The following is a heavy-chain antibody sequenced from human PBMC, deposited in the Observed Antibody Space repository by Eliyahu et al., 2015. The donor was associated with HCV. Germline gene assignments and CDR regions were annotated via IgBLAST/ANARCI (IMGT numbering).Heavy chain of an antibody. V-gene: IGHV3-30*02. D-gene: IGHD6-19*01. CDR3: ASEAGTAVAGD. J-gene: IGHJ4*02. CDR2: IRYDGSNK. CDR1: GFTFSSYG. Sequence: CFLTLFCAASGFTFSSYGMRWVRQAPGKGLEWVAFIRYDGSNKXYADXVKGRFTISRDXSKNTRYLQMNSXRAEDTAVYYCASEAGTAVAGDWGQGTLVTVSS.